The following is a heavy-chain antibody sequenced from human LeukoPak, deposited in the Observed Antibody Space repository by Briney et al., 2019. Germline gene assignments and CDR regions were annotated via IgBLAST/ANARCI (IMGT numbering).Heavy chain of an antibody. Sequence: GGSLRLSCAASGFTFSSYGMHWVRQAPGKGLEWVAVIWYDGSNKYYADSVKGRFTISRDNSKNTLYLQMNSLRAEDTAVYYCASETNCSGGSCYQTWGQRTLITVSS. CDR1: GFTFSSYG. D-gene: IGHD2-15*01. CDR2: IWYDGSNK. V-gene: IGHV3-33*01. CDR3: ASETNCSGGSCYQT. J-gene: IGHJ5*02.